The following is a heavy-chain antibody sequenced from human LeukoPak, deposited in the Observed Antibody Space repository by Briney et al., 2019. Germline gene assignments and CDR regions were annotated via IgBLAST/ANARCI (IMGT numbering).Heavy chain of an antibody. CDR1: KYTLSNYG. CDR2: INAYNGDT. V-gene: IGHV1-18*01. CDR3: ARDGSGVWFDY. Sequence: GPMKVSCKASKYTLSNYGISWGRQGPGQRPEWMAWINAYNGDTNYAQKLQGRVTLTTDTSTSTAYMELRSLRSDDTAVYYCARDGSGVWFDYWGQGTLVTVSS. J-gene: IGHJ4*02.